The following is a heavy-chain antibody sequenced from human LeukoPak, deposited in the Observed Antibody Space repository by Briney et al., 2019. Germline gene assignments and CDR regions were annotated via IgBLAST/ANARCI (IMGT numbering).Heavy chain of an antibody. CDR3: AELGITMIGGV. D-gene: IGHD3-10*02. CDR2: ISSSGSTI. V-gene: IGHV3-48*03. Sequence: GGSLRLSCAASGFTFSSYAMNWVRQAPGKGLEWVLYISSSGSTIYYADSVKGRFTISRDNAKNSLYLQMNSLRAEDTAVYYCAELGITMIGGVWGKGTTVTISS. CDR1: GFTFSSYA. J-gene: IGHJ6*04.